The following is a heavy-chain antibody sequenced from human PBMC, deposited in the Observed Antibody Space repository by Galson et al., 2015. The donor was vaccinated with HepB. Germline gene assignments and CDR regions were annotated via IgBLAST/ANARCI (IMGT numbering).Heavy chain of an antibody. CDR1: GFTFTDHY. V-gene: IGHV3-11*01. Sequence: SLRLSCAASGFTFTDHYMSWIRQAPGKGLEWVSYISGSGSFINYADSVKGRFTMSRDNAKNSVYLQLNSPRVEDTAVYYCARERQFLRDFDSWGQGTLVTVSS. CDR3: ARERQFLRDFDS. J-gene: IGHJ4*02. D-gene: IGHD6-19*01. CDR2: ISGSGSFI.